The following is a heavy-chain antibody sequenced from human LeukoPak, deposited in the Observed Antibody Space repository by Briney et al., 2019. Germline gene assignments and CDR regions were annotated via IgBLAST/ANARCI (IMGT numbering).Heavy chain of an antibody. V-gene: IGHV3-30*02. CDR3: AKDQVRRGSWDNFDY. J-gene: IGHJ4*02. Sequence: GGSLRLSCAASGFTFSSYGMHWVRQAPGKGLEWVTFIRYDGSNKYYADSVKGRFTISRDNSKNTLYLQMNSLRAEDTAVYYCAKDQVRRGSWDNFDYWGQGTLVTVSS. CDR2: IRYDGSNK. D-gene: IGHD6-13*01. CDR1: GFTFSSYG.